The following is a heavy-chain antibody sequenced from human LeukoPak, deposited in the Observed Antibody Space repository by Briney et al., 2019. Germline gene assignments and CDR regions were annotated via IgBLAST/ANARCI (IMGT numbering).Heavy chain of an antibody. CDR3: ARDNSVEDTAWWFDP. CDR2: INPSGGST. Sequence: ASVKVSCKAFGYTFSNYDINWVRQATGQGLEWMGIINPSGGSTSYAQKFQGRVTMTRDMSTSTDYMELSSLRSEDTAVYYCARDNSVEDTAWWFDPWGQGTLVTVSS. V-gene: IGHV1-46*01. CDR1: GYTFSNYD. J-gene: IGHJ5*02. D-gene: IGHD4-23*01.